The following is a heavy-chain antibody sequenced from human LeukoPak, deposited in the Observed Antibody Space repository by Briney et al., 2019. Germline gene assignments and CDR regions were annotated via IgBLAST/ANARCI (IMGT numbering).Heavy chain of an antibody. Sequence: GGSLRLSCAASGFTFSSYWMSWVRQAPGKGLEWVANIKPDGSDQYYVDSVKGRFTISRDNAKNSLYLQMNSLRAEDTAMYYCARDLTIAAANYYFDNWGQGTLVTVSS. V-gene: IGHV3-7*01. CDR2: IKPDGSDQ. D-gene: IGHD6-13*01. J-gene: IGHJ4*02. CDR3: ARDLTIAAANYYFDN. CDR1: GFTFSSYW.